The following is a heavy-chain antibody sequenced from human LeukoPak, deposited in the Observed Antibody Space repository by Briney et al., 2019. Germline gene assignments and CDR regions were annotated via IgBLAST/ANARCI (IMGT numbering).Heavy chain of an antibody. Sequence: PRESLRLSCAASGFTFSSYGMHWVRQAPGKGLEWVAVRSYDESGTNYADSVKGRFTISRDNSKNMLYLQMNSLRAEDTAVYYCAKEWGITAAGRLYFQHWGQGTLVT. CDR1: GFTFSSYG. V-gene: IGHV3-30*18. J-gene: IGHJ1*01. D-gene: IGHD6-13*01. CDR3: AKEWGITAAGRLYFQH. CDR2: RSYDESGT.